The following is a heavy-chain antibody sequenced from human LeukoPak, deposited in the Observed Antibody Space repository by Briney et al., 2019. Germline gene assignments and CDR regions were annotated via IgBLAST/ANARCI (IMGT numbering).Heavy chain of an antibody. J-gene: IGHJ3*02. D-gene: IGHD5-18*01. CDR3: AREISYGAPDAFDI. CDR2: ISSSSSYI. Sequence: GGSLRLSCAASGFTFSTYNMNWVRQAPGKGLEWVSSISSSSSYIYYADSVKGRFTISRDNAKNSLYLQMNSLRAEDTAVYYCAREISYGAPDAFDIWGQGTMVTVSS. CDR1: GFTFSTYN. V-gene: IGHV3-21*01.